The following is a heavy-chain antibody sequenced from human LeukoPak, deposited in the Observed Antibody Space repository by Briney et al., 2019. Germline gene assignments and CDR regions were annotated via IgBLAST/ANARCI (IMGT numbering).Heavy chain of an antibody. D-gene: IGHD5-12*01. V-gene: IGHV3-30*02. CDR1: GFTFSNYW. CDR2: IRYDGSNK. CDR3: AKGTRYSGYDSMDHFDY. Sequence: PGGSLRLSCAASGFTFSNYWMHWVRQAPGKGLVWVAFIRYDGSNKYYADSVKGRFTISRDNSKNTLYLQMNSLRAEDTAVYYCAKGTRYSGYDSMDHFDYWGQGTLVTVSS. J-gene: IGHJ4*02.